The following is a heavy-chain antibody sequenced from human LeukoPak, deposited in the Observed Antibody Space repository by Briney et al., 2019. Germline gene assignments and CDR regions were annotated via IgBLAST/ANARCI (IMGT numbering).Heavy chain of an antibody. J-gene: IGHJ4*02. Sequence: GRSLRLSCAASGFTFSSYGMHWVRQAPGKGLEWVAVISYDGSNKWCADSVKGRFTISRDNSKNTLYLQMNSLRDEDTAVYYCSIKDSSGYWDFDYWGQGTQVTVSS. D-gene: IGHD3-22*01. CDR3: SIKDSSGYWDFDY. CDR1: GFTFSSYG. V-gene: IGHV3-30*03. CDR2: ISYDGSNK.